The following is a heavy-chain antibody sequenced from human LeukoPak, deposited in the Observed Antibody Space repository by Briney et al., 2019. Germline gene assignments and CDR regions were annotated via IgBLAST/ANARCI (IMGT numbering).Heavy chain of an antibody. CDR1: GYSFTDYL. D-gene: IGHD2-8*01. Sequence: GESLKISCKGSGYSFTDYLIGWVRQMPGKGLEWMGTVYPADSDTTYSPSFEGRVTISVDKYIKTAYLQWNSLKASDTAMYSCARRPLLESGVGAFDMRGQGTRLTVSP. CDR3: ARRPLLESGVGAFDM. CDR2: VYPADSDT. J-gene: IGHJ3*02. V-gene: IGHV5-51*01.